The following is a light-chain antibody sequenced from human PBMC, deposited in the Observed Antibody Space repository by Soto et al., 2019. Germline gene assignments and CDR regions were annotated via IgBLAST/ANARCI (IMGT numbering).Light chain of an antibody. J-gene: IGLJ1*01. CDR3: CSYAGSSPSYV. Sequence: QSALTQPASVSGSPGQSITISCTGTSSDIGSYNLVSWYQQHPGNAPKLMIYEGSKRPSGVSHRFSGSKSGNTASLTISGLQAEDEADSYCCSYAGSSPSYVFGTGTKLTVL. V-gene: IGLV2-23*01. CDR2: EGS. CDR1: SSDIGSYNL.